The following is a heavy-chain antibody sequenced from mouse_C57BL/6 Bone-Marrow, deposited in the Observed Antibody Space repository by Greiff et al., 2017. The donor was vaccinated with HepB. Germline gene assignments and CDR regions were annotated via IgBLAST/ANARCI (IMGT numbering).Heavy chain of an antibody. Sequence: VKLQQPGAELVKPGASVKMSCKASGYTFTSYWITWVKQRPGHGLEWIGDIYPGSGSTNSNEKFKSKATLTVDTSSSTAYMQLRSLTSEDSAVYYCARCPFYGSAMDYWGQGTSVTVSS. CDR3: ARCPFYGSAMDY. CDR1: GYTFTSYW. J-gene: IGHJ4*01. CDR2: IYPGSGST. V-gene: IGHV1-55*01. D-gene: IGHD1-1*01.